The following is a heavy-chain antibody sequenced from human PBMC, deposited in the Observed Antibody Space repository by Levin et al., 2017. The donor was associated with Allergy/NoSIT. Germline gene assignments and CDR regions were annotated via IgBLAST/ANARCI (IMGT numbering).Heavy chain of an antibody. CDR3: TTEALGFGESYFDY. J-gene: IGHJ4*02. CDR2: IKSKTDGGTT. V-gene: IGHV3-15*01. CDR1: GFTFSNAW. D-gene: IGHD3-10*01. Sequence: GESLKISCAASGFTFSNAWMSWVRQAPGKGLEWVGRIKSKTDGGTTDYAAPVKGRFTISRDDSKNTLYLQMNSLKTEDTAVYYCTTEALGFGESYFDYWGQGTLVTVSS.